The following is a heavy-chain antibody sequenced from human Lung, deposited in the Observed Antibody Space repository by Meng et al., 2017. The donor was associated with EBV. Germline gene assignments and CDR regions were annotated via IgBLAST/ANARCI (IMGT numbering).Heavy chain of an antibody. D-gene: IGHD2-15*01. V-gene: IGHV7-4-1*02. CDR1: GYTFTSHS. CDR3: ARGAGVEVY. J-gene: IGHJ4*02. Sequence: QVQLVQSGAEVKKPGASVKVSCKASGYTFTSHSMNWVRQAPGQGLEWMGWINTYNGDPTYAPGFTGRFVFSVDASVGTAYLQISGLKADDTAVYYCARGAGVEVYWGQGTLVTVSS. CDR2: INTYNGDP.